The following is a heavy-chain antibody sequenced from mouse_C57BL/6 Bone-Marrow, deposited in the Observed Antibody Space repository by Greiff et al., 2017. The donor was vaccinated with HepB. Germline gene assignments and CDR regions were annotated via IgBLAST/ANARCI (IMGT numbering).Heavy chain of an antibody. Sequence: QVQLQQSGAELVRPGTSVKMSCKASGYTFTNYWIGWAKQRPGHGLERIGDIYPGGGYTNYNEKFKGKATLTADKSSSTAYMQFSSLTSEDSAIYYCARGGYDYDWAMDYWGQGTSVTVSS. CDR1: GYTFTNYW. D-gene: IGHD2-4*01. J-gene: IGHJ4*01. CDR3: ARGGYDYDWAMDY. CDR2: IYPGGGYT. V-gene: IGHV1-63*01.